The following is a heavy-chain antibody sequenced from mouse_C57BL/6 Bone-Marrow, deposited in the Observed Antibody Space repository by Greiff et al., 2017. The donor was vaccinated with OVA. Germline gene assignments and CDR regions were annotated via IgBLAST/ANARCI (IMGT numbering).Heavy chain of an antibody. V-gene: IGHV1-50*01. D-gene: IGHD1-1*01. Sequence: QVQLQQPGAELVKPGASVKLSCKASCYTFTSYWMQWVKQRPGQGLEWIGEIDPSDSYTNYNQKFKGKATLTVDTSSSTAYMQLSSLTSEDSAVYYCARGTVVAPFDYWGQGTTLTVSS. CDR2: IDPSDSYT. CDR3: ARGTVVAPFDY. J-gene: IGHJ2*01. CDR1: CYTFTSYW.